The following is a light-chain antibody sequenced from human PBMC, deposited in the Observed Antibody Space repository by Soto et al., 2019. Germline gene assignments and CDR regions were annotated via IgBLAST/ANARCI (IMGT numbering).Light chain of an antibody. CDR1: SSDVGSYDY. Sequence: QSALIQPPSVSGSPGQSVTISCTGTSSDVGSYDYVSWYQQHPGTVPKPMIYNVNTRPSGVPDRFSGSKSGNTASMTISGLQAEDEADYYCSSYTSKSSLIFGGGTQLTVL. CDR3: SSYTSKSSLI. J-gene: IGLJ2*01. CDR2: NVN. V-gene: IGLV2-18*02.